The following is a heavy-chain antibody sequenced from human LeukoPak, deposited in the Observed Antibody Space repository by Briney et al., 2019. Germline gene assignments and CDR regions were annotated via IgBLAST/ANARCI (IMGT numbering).Heavy chain of an antibody. CDR3: ARDLGYCSGGSCYQSLGY. CDR1: GGSISSSSYY. J-gene: IGHJ4*02. Sequence: SETLSLTCTVSGGSISSSSYYWGWIRQPPGKGLEWIGSIYYSGSTHYNPSLKSRVTISVDTSKNQFSLKLSSVTAADTAVYYCARDLGYCSGGSCYQSLGYWGQGTLVTVSS. V-gene: IGHV4-39*07. CDR2: IYYSGST. D-gene: IGHD2-15*01.